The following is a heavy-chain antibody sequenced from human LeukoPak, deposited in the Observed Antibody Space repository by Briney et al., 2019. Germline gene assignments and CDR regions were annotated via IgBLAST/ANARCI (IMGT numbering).Heavy chain of an antibody. J-gene: IGHJ4*02. CDR2: IYSSGST. CDR3: ARQQPTVLLWFGEAVFDY. D-gene: IGHD3-10*01. CDR1: GASISGSGYY. V-gene: IGHV4-39*01. Sequence: PSETLSLTCAVSGASISGSGYYWGWIRQPPGKGLEWIGNIYSSGSTYYNASLQSRVTISIDTSKNQFSLKLSSVTAADTAVYYCARQQPTVLLWFGEAVFDYWGQGTLVTVSS.